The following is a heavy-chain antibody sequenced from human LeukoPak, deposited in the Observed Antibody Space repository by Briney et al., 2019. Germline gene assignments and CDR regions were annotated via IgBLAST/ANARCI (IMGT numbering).Heavy chain of an antibody. Sequence: SETLSLTCAVYGGSFSGYYWSWIRQPPGKGLEWIGEINHSGSTNYNPSLKSRVTISVDTSKNQFSLKLSSVIAADTAVYYCARGNSEGRNWFDPWGQGTLVTVSS. CDR1: GGSFSGYY. J-gene: IGHJ5*02. CDR2: INHSGST. CDR3: ARGNSEGRNWFDP. V-gene: IGHV4-34*01. D-gene: IGHD2/OR15-2a*01.